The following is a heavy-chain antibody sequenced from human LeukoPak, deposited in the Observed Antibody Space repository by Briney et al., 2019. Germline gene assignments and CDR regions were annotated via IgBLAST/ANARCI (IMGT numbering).Heavy chain of an antibody. CDR2: ISGSGSRT. V-gene: IGHV3-23*01. CDR3: AKEVVVSAAVGTVGFDP. D-gene: IGHD6-13*01. CDR1: GFIFSNYG. J-gene: IGHJ5*02. Sequence: GGSLRLSCAASGFIFSNYGMNWVRQAPGKGLEWVSAISGSGSRTYYADSVKGRFTISRDNSKDTLYLRINSLRGEDTAVYYCAKEVVVSAAVGTVGFDPWGQGTLVIVSS.